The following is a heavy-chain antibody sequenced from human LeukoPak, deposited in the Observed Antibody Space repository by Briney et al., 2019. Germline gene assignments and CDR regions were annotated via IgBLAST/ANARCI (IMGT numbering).Heavy chain of an antibody. CDR2: MNPNSGNT. J-gene: IGHJ4*02. CDR3: ARDLGRDGYNYNY. Sequence: ASVKVSCKASGYTFTSYDINWVRQATGQGLEWMGWMNPNSGNTGYAQRFQGRVTMTRDTSISTAYMELSRLRSDDTAVYYCARDLGRDGYNYNYWGQGTLVTVSS. V-gene: IGHV1-8*01. D-gene: IGHD5-24*01. CDR1: GYTFTSYD.